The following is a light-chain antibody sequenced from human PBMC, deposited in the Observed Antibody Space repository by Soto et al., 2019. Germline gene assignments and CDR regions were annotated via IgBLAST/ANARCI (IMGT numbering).Light chain of an antibody. CDR3: QQYNSYPWT. Sequence: DIQMTQSPSTLSASVGDRVTITCRASQNIDRWLAWYQQKPGKAPNLLIYGASSSESGVPSRFSGSGSGTESTLTIYRLRPDDFATYYCQQYNSYPWTFGQGTKVEIK. CDR2: GAS. J-gene: IGKJ1*01. CDR1: QNIDRW. V-gene: IGKV1-5*03.